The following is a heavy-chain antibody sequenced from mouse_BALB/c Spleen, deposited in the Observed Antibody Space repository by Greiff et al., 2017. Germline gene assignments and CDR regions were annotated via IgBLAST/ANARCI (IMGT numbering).Heavy chain of an antibody. CDR3: AREGFITTATKGFAY. CDR2: ISYSGST. V-gene: IGHV3-8*02. CDR1: GDSITSGY. Sequence: VQLQQSGPSLVKPSQTLSLTCSVTGDSITSGYWNWIRKFPGNKLEYMGYISYSGSTYYNPSLKSRISITRDTSKNQYYLQLNSVTTEDTATYYCAREGFITTATKGFAYWGQGTLVTVSA. J-gene: IGHJ3*01. D-gene: IGHD1-2*01.